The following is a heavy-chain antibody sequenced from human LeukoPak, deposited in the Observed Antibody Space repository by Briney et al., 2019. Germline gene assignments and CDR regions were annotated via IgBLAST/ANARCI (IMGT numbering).Heavy chain of an antibody. D-gene: IGHD3-10*01. CDR2: ISSSSSYI. Sequence: GGSLRLFCAASGFTFSSYSMNWVRQAPGKGLEWVSSISSSSSYIYYADSVKGRFTISRDNAKNSLYLQMNSLRAEDTAVYYCARGFELLYYYYYYYMDVWGKGTTVTVSS. J-gene: IGHJ6*03. CDR3: ARGFELLYYYYYYYMDV. V-gene: IGHV3-21*01. CDR1: GFTFSSYS.